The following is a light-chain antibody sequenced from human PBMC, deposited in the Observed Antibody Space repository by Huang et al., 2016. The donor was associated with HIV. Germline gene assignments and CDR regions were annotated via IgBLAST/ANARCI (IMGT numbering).Light chain of an antibody. V-gene: IGKV3-11*01. CDR3: QQRGDWPLT. Sequence: IVLTQSPATLYLAPGERATLSCRASQTIGTSLAWFQQKPGQAPRLLIYAESNRATGIPARFGGRGSGTDFTLTISSLEPEDFAVYYCQQRGDWPLTFGGGTRVEIK. CDR2: AES. J-gene: IGKJ4*01. CDR1: QTIGTS.